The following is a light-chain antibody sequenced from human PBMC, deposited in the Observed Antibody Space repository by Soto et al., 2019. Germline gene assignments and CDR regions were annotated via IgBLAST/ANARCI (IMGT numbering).Light chain of an antibody. CDR2: SAS. Sequence: DLQMTQSPSSLSASVGDRVTITCRASQGLGRSLAWYQQKPEQPPKSLIYSASNLQSPIPSRFSGSGSGTDFTLTISNLQPEDFATYYCQQYSAFPTFGGGTK. J-gene: IGKJ4*01. CDR1: QGLGRS. CDR3: QQYSAFPT. V-gene: IGKV1D-16*01.